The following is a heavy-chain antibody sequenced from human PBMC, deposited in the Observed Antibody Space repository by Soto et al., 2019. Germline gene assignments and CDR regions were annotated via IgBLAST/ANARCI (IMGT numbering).Heavy chain of an antibody. J-gene: IGHJ3*02. D-gene: IGHD5-18*01. CDR2: IYPGDSDT. Sequence: GESLKISCKGSGYSFTSYWIGWVRQMPGKGLEWMGIIYPGDSDTRYSPSFQGQVTISADKSSSTAYLQWSSLKASDTAMYYCARLRSQLWVRDAFDIWGQGTMVTVSS. CDR3: ARLRSQLWVRDAFDI. CDR1: GYSFTSYW. V-gene: IGHV5-51*01.